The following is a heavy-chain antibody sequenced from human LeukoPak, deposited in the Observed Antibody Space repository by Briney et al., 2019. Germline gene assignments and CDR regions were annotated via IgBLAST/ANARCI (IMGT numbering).Heavy chain of an antibody. CDR3: AREPGSSYYFDY. Sequence: GGSLRLSCAASGFTFSSYGMHWVRQAPGKGLEWVAAIWYDGSNKYYADSVKGRFTISRDNSKNTLYLQMNSLRAEDTAVYYCAREPGSSYYFDYWGQGTLVTVSS. CDR1: GFTFSSYG. J-gene: IGHJ4*02. V-gene: IGHV3-33*01. D-gene: IGHD2-15*01. CDR2: IWYDGSNK.